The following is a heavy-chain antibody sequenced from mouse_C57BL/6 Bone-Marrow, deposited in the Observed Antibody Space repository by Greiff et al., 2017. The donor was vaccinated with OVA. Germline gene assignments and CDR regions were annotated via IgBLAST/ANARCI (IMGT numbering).Heavy chain of an antibody. CDR2: INPDSSTI. J-gene: IGHJ4*01. CDR1: GIDFSRYW. Sequence: EVQLVESGGGLVQPGGSLKLSCAASGIDFSRYWMSWVRRAPGKGLEWIGEINPDSSTINYAPSLKDKFIISRDNAKNTLYLQMSKVRSEDTALYYCARFSFYDGYYRAMDYWGQGTSVTVSS. CDR3: ARFSFYDGYYRAMDY. V-gene: IGHV4-1*01. D-gene: IGHD2-3*01.